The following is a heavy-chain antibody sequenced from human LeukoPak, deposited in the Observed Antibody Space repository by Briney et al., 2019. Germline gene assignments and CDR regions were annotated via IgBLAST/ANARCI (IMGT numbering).Heavy chain of an antibody. Sequence: ASVKVSCKASGYTFTGYYMHWVRQAPGQGLEWMGWINPNSGGTNYAQKFQGRVTMTRDTSISTAYMELSRLRSDDTAVYYRARDYSSGWSDGMDVWGQGTTVTVSS. CDR2: INPNSGGT. V-gene: IGHV1-2*02. CDR3: ARDYSSGWSDGMDV. J-gene: IGHJ6*02. D-gene: IGHD6-19*01. CDR1: GYTFTGYY.